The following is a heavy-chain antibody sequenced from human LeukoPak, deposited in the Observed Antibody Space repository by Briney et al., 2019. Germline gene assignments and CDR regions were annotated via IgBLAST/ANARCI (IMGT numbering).Heavy chain of an antibody. V-gene: IGHV3-33*03. CDR1: GLTFRNYG. Sequence: PGTPLRLSCVASGLTFRNYGFHWVRQAPGKGLEWVAIIYSGGGTTKYYAESVKDRFTITRDDSGDTLYLQMNSLRAEDTAVYYCVVILVPGGVWHFDLWGRGTLVTVSS. J-gene: IGHJ2*01. CDR3: VVILVPGGVWHFDL. CDR2: IYSGGGTTK. D-gene: IGHD2-2*01.